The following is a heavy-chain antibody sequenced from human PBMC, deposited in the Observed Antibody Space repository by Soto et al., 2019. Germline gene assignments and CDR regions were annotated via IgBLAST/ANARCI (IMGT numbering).Heavy chain of an antibody. CDR1: GGSFSGYY. CDR2: INHSGST. V-gene: IGHV4-34*01. CDR3: ARGGGITIFGVVSYYFDY. Sequence: PSETLSVTCAVYGGSFSGYYWSWIRQPPGKGLEWIGEINHSGSTNYNPSLKSRVTISVDTSKNQFSLKLSSVTAADTAVYYCARGGGITIFGVVSYYFDYWGQGTLVTVSS. J-gene: IGHJ4*02. D-gene: IGHD3-3*01.